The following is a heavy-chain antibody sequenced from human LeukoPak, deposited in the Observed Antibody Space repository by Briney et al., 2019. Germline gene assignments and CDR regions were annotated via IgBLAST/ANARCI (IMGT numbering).Heavy chain of an antibody. CDR3: ARGRGTEEEYYDILTNYSNFDY. Sequence: TSETLSLTCAVSGGSISSSNWWSWVRQPPGKGLEWIGEIYHSGSTNYNPSLKSRVTISVDKSKNQFSLKLSSVTAADTAVYYCARGRGTEEEYYDILTNYSNFDYWGQGTLVTVSS. CDR1: GGSISSSNW. D-gene: IGHD3-9*01. CDR2: IYHSGST. V-gene: IGHV4-4*02. J-gene: IGHJ4*02.